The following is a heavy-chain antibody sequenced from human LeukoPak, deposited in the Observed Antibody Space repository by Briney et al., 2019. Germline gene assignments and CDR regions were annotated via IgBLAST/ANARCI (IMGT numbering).Heavy chain of an antibody. CDR1: GFAFSNYA. CDR3: ASKRTYDFWSGPIDY. Sequence: GGSLRLSCAASGFAFSNYAMSWVRQAPGKGLEWVSVIYSGGSTYYADSVKGRFTISRDNSKNTLYLQMNSLRAEDTAVYYCASKRTYDFWSGPIDYWGQGTLVTVSS. CDR2: IYSGGST. V-gene: IGHV3-66*01. J-gene: IGHJ4*02. D-gene: IGHD3-3*01.